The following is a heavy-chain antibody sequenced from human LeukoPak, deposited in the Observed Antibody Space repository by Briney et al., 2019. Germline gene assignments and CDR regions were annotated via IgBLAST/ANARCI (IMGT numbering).Heavy chain of an antibody. D-gene: IGHD5-24*01. CDR1: GYTFTSYY. CDR2: INPSGGST. J-gene: IGHJ4*02. CDR3: AREGDGGSTFLDWLIDY. V-gene: IGHV1-46*01. Sequence: GASVKVSCKASGYTFTSYYMHSVRQAPGQGLEWMGIINPSGGSTSYAQEFPGRVTMTRDTSTSTVSMELSSLRSEDTAVYYCAREGDGGSTFLDWLIDYWGQGTLVTVSS.